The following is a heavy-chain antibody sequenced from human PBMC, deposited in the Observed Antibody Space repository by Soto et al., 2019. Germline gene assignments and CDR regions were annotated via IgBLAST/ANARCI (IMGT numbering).Heavy chain of an antibody. CDR2: ISGSGGST. J-gene: IGHJ3*02. D-gene: IGHD2-2*02. V-gene: IGHV3-23*01. Sequence: HPGGSLRLSCAASGFTFRSYAMSWVRQAPGKGLEWVSAISGSGGSTYYADSVKGRFTISRDNSKNTLYLQMNSLRAEDTAVYYCAKDNVVVVPAAIRSDAFDIWGQGTMVTVSS. CDR3: AKDNVVVVPAAIRSDAFDI. CDR1: GFTFRSYA.